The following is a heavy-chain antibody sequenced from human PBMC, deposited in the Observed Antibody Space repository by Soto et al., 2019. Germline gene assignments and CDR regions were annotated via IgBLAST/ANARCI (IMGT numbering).Heavy chain of an antibody. CDR1: GFSLSTSGVG. CDR2: IYWDDDK. Sequence: SGPTLVNPTQTLTLTCTFSGFSLSTSGVGVGWIRQPPGKALGWLALIYWDDDKRYSPSLKSRLTITKDTSKNKVVLTMTNMEPVDTAKYYCQQWHREITIFVVARGYGMDVWGQGTTLTVSS. V-gene: IGHV2-5*02. CDR3: QQWHREITIFVVARGYGMDV. J-gene: IGHJ6*02. D-gene: IGHD3-3*01.